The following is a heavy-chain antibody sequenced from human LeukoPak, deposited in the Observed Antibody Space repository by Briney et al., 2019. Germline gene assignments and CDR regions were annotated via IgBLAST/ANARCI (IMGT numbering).Heavy chain of an antibody. CDR1: GYTFTGYY. CDR3: ARARSSWVAFDI. J-gene: IGHJ3*02. CDR2: INPSGGST. V-gene: IGHV1-46*01. D-gene: IGHD6-13*01. Sequence: GASVKVSCKASGYTFTGYYMHWVRQAPGQGLEWMGIINPSGGSTSYAQKFQGRVTITRDTSASTAYMELSSLRSEDMAVYYCARARSSWVAFDIWGQGTMVTVSS.